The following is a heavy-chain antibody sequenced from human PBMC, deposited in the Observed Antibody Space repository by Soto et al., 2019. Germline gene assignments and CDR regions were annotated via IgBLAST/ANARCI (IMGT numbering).Heavy chain of an antibody. Sequence: ETLSLTCTVSGGSIRNYYWCWIRQPAGKGLEWIGRIYTGGSTNYNPSLKSRVTMSTDTSKNQFSLRLTYVTAEDTAVYYCARAGVVPPGGGSWIMPFDYWGQGALVTVSS. CDR2: IYTGGST. V-gene: IGHV4-4*07. CDR3: ARAGVVPPGGGSWIMPFDY. J-gene: IGHJ4*02. CDR1: GGSIRNYY. D-gene: IGHD2-15*01.